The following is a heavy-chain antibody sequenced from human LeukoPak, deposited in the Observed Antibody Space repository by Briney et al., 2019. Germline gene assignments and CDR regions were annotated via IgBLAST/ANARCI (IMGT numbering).Heavy chain of an antibody. J-gene: IGHJ6*03. D-gene: IGHD2-8*02. V-gene: IGHV3-11*01. CDR2: ISSSVSTM. CDR3: ARYYCTGGVCYSDGYYYMDV. Sequence: GGSLRLSCAASGFTFSDYYMNWIRHAPRKGLEWVSYISSSVSTMYYADSVKGRFTISRDNAKNSLYLQMNSLRAEDTAVYYCARYYCTGGVCYSDGYYYMDVWGRGTTVTVP. CDR1: GFTFSDYY.